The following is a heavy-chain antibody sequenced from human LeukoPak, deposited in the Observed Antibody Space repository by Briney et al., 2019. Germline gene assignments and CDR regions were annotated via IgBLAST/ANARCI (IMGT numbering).Heavy chain of an antibody. Sequence: SETLSLTCTVSGGSISNYYWSWLRQPPGKGLEWIGYIDYSCSTNYNPSLKSRVTISVDTSKSQFSLKLSSVTAADTAVYYCARTWLQLPPYYYYYYMDVWGKGTTVTVSS. CDR2: IDYSCST. D-gene: IGHD5-24*01. J-gene: IGHJ6*03. CDR3: ARTWLQLPPYYYYYYMDV. V-gene: IGHV4-59*01. CDR1: GGSISNYY.